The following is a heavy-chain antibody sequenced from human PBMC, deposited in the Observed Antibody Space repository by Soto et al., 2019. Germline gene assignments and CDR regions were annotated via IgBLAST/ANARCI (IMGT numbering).Heavy chain of an antibody. D-gene: IGHD3-10*01. V-gene: IGHV1-2*02. CDR3: ARGITSRLVFYYYYMDV. CDR2: INPTNSGT. J-gene: IGHJ6*03. CDR1: GYTFTVYY. Sequence: QVQLVQSGAEVKKPGASVKVSCKASGYTFTVYYIHWVRQAPGQGLQWLGWINPTNSGTRYARSFQGRVTVTRDTSISTAYMELSSLRSDDTAVYYCARGITSRLVFYYYYMDVWGFGTTVTVSS.